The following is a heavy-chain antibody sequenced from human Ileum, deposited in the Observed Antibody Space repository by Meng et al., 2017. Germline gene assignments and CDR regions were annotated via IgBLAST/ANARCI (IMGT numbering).Heavy chain of an antibody. J-gene: IGHJ4*02. CDR2: MNTDKGNT. V-gene: IGHV1-18*01. CDR3: AREGAYNGGDY. D-gene: IGHD1-1*01. Sequence: HVQLVQSGAEAKKPGASAKVPCKASGYTFTTYGISWVRQAPGQGLEWMGWMNTDKGNTNYAQKFQGRVTMTRDTSTSTAYMELRSLRSDDTAVYYCAREGAYNGGDYWGQGTLVTVSS. CDR1: GYTFTTYG.